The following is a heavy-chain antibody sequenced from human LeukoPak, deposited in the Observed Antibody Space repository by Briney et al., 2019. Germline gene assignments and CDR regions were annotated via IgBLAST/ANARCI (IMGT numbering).Heavy chain of an antibody. D-gene: IGHD3-10*01. CDR1: GFTFSSYA. CDR3: GKPDGSGSYYNALFDY. Sequence: PGGSLRLSCVASGFTFSSYAMSWVRQAPGKGLEWVSAIRGSGGRTYYADSVKGRFTISRDNSKNTLYLQMNSLRTEDRAVYYCGKPDGSGSYYNALFDYWGQGTLVTVSS. V-gene: IGHV3-23*01. J-gene: IGHJ4*02. CDR2: IRGSGGRT.